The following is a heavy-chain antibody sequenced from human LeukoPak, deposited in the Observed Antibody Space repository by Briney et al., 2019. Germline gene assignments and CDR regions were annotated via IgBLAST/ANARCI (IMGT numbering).Heavy chain of an antibody. Sequence: SETLSLTCTVSGGSISSSPYYWGWIRQPPGKGLEWIGSIYYSGITYYNPSLKSRVTISVDTSKNQFSLKLSSVTAADTAVYYCARRKGYGSGSYYSIYPYYFDYWGQGTLVTVSS. CDR2: IYYSGIT. CDR3: ARRKGYGSGSYYSIYPYYFDY. J-gene: IGHJ4*02. D-gene: IGHD3-10*01. V-gene: IGHV4-39*01. CDR1: GGSISSSPYY.